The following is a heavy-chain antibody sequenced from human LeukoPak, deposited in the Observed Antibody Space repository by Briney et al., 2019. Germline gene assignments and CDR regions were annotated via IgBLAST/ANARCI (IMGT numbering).Heavy chain of an antibody. CDR3: AIYGSGSYYKDY. CDR2: INHSGST. Sequence: PSETLSLTCAVYGGSFSGYYWSWIRQPPGKGLEWIGEINHSGSTNYNPSLKSRVTISVGTSKNQFSLKLSSVTAADTAVYYCAIYGSGSYYKDYWGQGTLVTVSS. D-gene: IGHD3-10*01. V-gene: IGHV4-34*01. CDR1: GGSFSGYY. J-gene: IGHJ4*02.